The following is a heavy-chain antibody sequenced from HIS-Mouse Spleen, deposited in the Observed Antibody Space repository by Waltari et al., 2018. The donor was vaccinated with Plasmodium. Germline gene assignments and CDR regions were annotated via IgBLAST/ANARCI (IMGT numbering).Heavy chain of an antibody. CDR3: ASSWYWYFDL. CDR1: GFTFRGYW. CDR2: IKQDGSEK. Sequence: EVQLVESGGGLVQPGGSLRLSCAASGFTFRGYWMSWVRQAPGKGLEGVANIKQDGSEKYYVDSVKGRFTISRDNAKNSLYLQMNSLRAEDTAVYYCASSWYWYFDLWGRGTLVTVSS. J-gene: IGHJ2*01. V-gene: IGHV3-7*01. D-gene: IGHD6-13*01.